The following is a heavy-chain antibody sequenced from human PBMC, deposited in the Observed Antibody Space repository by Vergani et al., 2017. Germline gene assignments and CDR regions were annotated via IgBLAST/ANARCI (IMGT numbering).Heavy chain of an antibody. J-gene: IGHJ3*02. CDR2: ISGSGGST. V-gene: IGHV3-23*01. D-gene: IGHD2-15*01. Sequence: EVQLLESGGGLVQPGGSLRLSCAASGFTFSSYAMSWVRQAPGKGLEWVSAISGSGGSTYYADSVKCRFTISRDNSKNTLYLQMNSLRAEDTAVYYCAKWDIVVVVAPRAFDIWGQGTMVTVSS. CDR3: AKWDIVVVVAPRAFDI. CDR1: GFTFSSYA.